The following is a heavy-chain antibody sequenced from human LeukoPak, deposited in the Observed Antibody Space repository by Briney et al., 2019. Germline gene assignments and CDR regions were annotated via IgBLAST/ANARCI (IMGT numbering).Heavy chain of an antibody. Sequence: SETLSLTCTVSGYSISSGYYWGWIRQPPGKGLEWTGSIDHSGSTYYNPSLKSRVTISVDTSKNQFSLKLSSVTAADTAVYYCATSPGIAVAGKVWFDPWGQGTLVTVSS. V-gene: IGHV4-38-2*02. CDR3: ATSPGIAVAGKVWFDP. J-gene: IGHJ5*02. CDR2: IDHSGST. CDR1: GYSISSGYY. D-gene: IGHD6-19*01.